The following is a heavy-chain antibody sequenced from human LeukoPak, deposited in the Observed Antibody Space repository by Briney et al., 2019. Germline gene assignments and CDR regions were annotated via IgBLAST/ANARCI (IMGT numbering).Heavy chain of an antibody. D-gene: IGHD2-2*01. CDR1: GRTFSSYA. CDR2: IIPIFGTA. J-gene: IGHJ3*02. V-gene: IGHV1-69*01. CDR3: ASLPVRLVPDPDSGVPAAGDAFDI. Sequence: SSVKVSCKASGRTFSSYAISWVRQAPGQGLEWMGGIIPIFGTANYAQKFQGRVTITADESTSTAYMELSSLGSEDTAVYYCASLPVRLVPDPDSGVPAAGDAFDIWGQGTMVTVSS.